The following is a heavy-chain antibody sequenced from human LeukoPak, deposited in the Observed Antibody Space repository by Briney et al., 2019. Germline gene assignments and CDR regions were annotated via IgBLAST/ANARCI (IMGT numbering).Heavy chain of an antibody. J-gene: IGHJ3*02. D-gene: IGHD4-23*01. V-gene: IGHV4-30-2*01. CDR1: GGSISSGGYS. CDR2: IYHSGST. CDR3: ARVGNDYGGVRSAFDI. Sequence: SRTLSLTCAVSGGSISSGGYSWSWIRQPPGKGLEWIGYIYHSGSTYYNPSLKSRVTISVDTSKNRFSLKLTSVTAADTAMYYCARVGNDYGGVRSAFDIWGQGTMVTVSS.